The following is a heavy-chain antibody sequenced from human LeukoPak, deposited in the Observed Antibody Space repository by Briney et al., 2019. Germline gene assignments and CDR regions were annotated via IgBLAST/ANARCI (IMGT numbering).Heavy chain of an antibody. CDR2: ISWNSGSI. D-gene: IGHD2/OR15-2a*01. J-gene: IGHJ4*02. CDR1: GFTFDDYA. CDR3: ARGAESSIFDY. V-gene: IGHV3-9*01. Sequence: GGSLRLSCAASGFTFDDYAMHWVRQAPGKGLEWVSGISWNSGSIGYADSVKGRFTISRDNAKNSLFLQMNSLRAEDTALYYCARGAESSIFDYWGQGTLVIVSS.